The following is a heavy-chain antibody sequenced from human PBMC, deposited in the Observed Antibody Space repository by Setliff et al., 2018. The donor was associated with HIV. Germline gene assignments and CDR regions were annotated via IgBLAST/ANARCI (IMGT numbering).Heavy chain of an antibody. CDR3: ARDPHYYDRSGHYSWFYFDY. V-gene: IGHV4-39*07. J-gene: IGHJ4*02. CDR2: IFHSGTT. CDR1: GDSFSSNTNH. Sequence: PSETLSLTCTVSGDSFSSNTNHWGWIRQPPGKGLEWIGNIFHSGTTYYNPSLKSRVTIAIDTSKNQFSLKLTSLTAADTAVYFCARDPHYYDRSGHYSWFYFDYWGQGTLVTV. D-gene: IGHD3-22*01.